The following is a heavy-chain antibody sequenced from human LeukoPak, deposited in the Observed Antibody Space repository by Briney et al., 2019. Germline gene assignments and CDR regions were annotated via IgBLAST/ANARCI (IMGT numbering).Heavy chain of an antibody. CDR1: GFSLRSSGMC. CDR3: ARISDHYDSSGYSVFDY. D-gene: IGHD3-22*01. Sequence: SGPTLVNPTQTLTLTCTFSGFSLRSSGMCVSWIRQPPGKALEWLARIDWDDDKYYSTSLKTRLTISKDTSKNQVVLTMINMGPVDTATYYCARISDHYDSSGYSVFDYWGQGILVTVSS. V-gene: IGHV2-70*11. J-gene: IGHJ4*02. CDR2: IDWDDDK.